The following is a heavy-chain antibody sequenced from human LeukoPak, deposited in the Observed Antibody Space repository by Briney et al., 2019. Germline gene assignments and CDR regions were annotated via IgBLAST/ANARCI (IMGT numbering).Heavy chain of an antibody. D-gene: IGHD3-22*01. CDR2: INGDGSRT. V-gene: IGHV3-74*01. J-gene: IGHJ4*02. CDR3: ARDPDLSGYSFFEC. Sequence: GGSLRLSCAASGFTSRSYWMHWLRQAPGKGLEWLSRINGDGSRTAYGDSVKGRFTISRDNAKNTLSLQMNSLRAEDTAVYYCARDPDLSGYSFFECWGQGTLVTVSS. CDR1: GFTSRSYW.